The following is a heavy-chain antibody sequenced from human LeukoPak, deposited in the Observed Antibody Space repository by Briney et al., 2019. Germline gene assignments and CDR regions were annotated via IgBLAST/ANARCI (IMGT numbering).Heavy chain of an antibody. CDR2: IYPGDSDT. CDR1: GYSFTSYW. V-gene: IGHV5-51*01. D-gene: IGHD3-10*01. CDR3: ASPPLSYGSGTGCYFDS. J-gene: IGHJ2*01. Sequence: GESLKISCKGSGYSFTSYWIGWVRQMPGKGLEWMGIIYPGDSDTRYSPSFQGQVTISADKSISTAYLQWSSLKASDTAMYYCASPPLSYGSGTGCYFDSCGRGTLVTVSS.